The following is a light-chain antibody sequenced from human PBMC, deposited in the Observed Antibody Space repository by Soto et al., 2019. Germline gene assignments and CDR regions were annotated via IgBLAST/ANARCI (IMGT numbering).Light chain of an antibody. Sequence: QSRLTQPPSASWSPGQSVAISCTGTSSDVGGYNYVSLYQQHPGKAPKLMIYEVNKRPSGVPDRFSGSKSGNTASLTVSGLQAEDEADYYCSSYAGSSNVFGTGTKVTVL. V-gene: IGLV2-8*01. CDR1: SSDVGGYNY. CDR3: SSYAGSSNV. J-gene: IGLJ1*01. CDR2: EVN.